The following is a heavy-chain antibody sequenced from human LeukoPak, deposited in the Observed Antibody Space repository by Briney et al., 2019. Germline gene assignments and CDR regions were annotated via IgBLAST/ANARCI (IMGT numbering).Heavy chain of an antibody. CDR3: ARRYSGYGFDP. CDR1: GFTFSSYS. V-gene: IGHV3-53*01. J-gene: IGHJ5*02. Sequence: RAGGSLRLSCAASGFTFSSYSMTWVRQAPGKGLEWVSVIYTGGSTYYADSVKGRFTISRDNSKNTLYLQMNSLRAEDTAVYYCARRYSGYGFDPWGQGTLVTVSS. D-gene: IGHD5-12*01. CDR2: IYTGGST.